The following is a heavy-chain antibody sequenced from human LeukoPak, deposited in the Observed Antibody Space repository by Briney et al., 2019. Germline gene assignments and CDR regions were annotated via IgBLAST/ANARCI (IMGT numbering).Heavy chain of an antibody. J-gene: IGHJ4*02. CDR3: ARDRRGGDGYGHWDY. Sequence: PSETLSLTCTGSGGSISSYYWSWIRQPPGKGLEWIGYIYYSGSTNYNPSLKSRVTISVDTSKNQFSLKLSSVTAADTAVYYCARDRRGGDGYGHWDYWGKGTVVSVSS. CDR2: IYYSGST. V-gene: IGHV4-59*01. CDR1: GGSISSYY. D-gene: IGHD5-24*01.